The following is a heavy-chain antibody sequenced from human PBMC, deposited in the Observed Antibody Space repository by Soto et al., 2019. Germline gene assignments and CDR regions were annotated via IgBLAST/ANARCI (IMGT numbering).Heavy chain of an antibody. V-gene: IGHV3-48*01. D-gene: IGHD2-21*02. CDR2: ISSSSSTI. CDR3: ARDYVTAFDYYYYMDV. J-gene: IGHJ6*03. Sequence: PGGSVRLSCAASGFTFSSYSMNWVRQAPGKGLEWVSYISSSSSTIYYADSVKGRFTISRDNAKNSLYLQMNSLRAEDTAVYFCARDYVTAFDYYYYMDVWGKGTTVTVPS. CDR1: GFTFSSYS.